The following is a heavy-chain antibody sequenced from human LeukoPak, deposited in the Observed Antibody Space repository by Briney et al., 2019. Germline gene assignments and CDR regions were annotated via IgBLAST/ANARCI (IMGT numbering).Heavy chain of an antibody. J-gene: IGHJ6*03. CDR2: IIPIFGTA. Sequence: ASVKVSCKASGGTFSGYAISWVRQAPGQGLEWMGRIIPIFGTANYAQKFQGRVTITADKSTSTAYMELSSLRSEDTAVYYCARPGLTRTFEDYMDVWGKGTTVTASS. CDR1: GGTFSGYA. D-gene: IGHD4/OR15-4a*01. V-gene: IGHV1-69*06. CDR3: ARPGLTRTFEDYMDV.